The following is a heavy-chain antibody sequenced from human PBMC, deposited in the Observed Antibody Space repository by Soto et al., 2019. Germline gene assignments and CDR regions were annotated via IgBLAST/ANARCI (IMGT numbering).Heavy chain of an antibody. V-gene: IGHV1-18*01. CDR2: ISAYNGNT. CDR3: ARVAYHDYSKMSGDFDY. J-gene: IGHJ4*02. D-gene: IGHD4-4*01. CDR1: GYTFTSYG. Sequence: QVQLVQSGAEVKKPGASVKVSCKASGYTFTSYGISWVRQAPGQGREWMGWISAYNGNTNYAKKLQGRVTMTTDTSTSTAYMELRSLGSDDTAVYYCARVAYHDYSKMSGDFDYWGQGTLVTVSS.